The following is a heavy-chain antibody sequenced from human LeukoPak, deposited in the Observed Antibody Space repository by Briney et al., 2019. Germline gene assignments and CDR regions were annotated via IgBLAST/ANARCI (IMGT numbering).Heavy chain of an antibody. V-gene: IGHV3-11*01. J-gene: IGHJ3*02. CDR2: ISSSGSTI. D-gene: IGHD3-22*01. CDR1: GFTFSDYY. CDR3: ARGGYYDSSRDGNAFDI. Sequence: GGSLRLSCAASGFTFSDYYMSWIRQAPGKGLEWVSYISSSGSTICYAGSVKGRFTISRDNAKNSLYLQMNSLRAEDTAVYYCARGGYYDSSRDGNAFDIWGQGTMVTVSS.